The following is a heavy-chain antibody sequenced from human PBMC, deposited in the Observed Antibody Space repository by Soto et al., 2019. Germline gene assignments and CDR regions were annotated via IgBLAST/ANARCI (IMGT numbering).Heavy chain of an antibody. V-gene: IGHV4-61*01. J-gene: IGHJ5*02. Sequence: SETLSLTCSVSGDSVSSDRYFWTWIRQPPGKGLEWIAYISYTGDTNYNPSLKSRVTISVDTSRNQFSLTLTSVTAADTAVYSCARESGELEQTRFDPWGQGTLVTVS. CDR3: ARESGELEQTRFDP. CDR2: ISYTGDT. D-gene: IGHD1-26*01. CDR1: GDSVSSDRYF.